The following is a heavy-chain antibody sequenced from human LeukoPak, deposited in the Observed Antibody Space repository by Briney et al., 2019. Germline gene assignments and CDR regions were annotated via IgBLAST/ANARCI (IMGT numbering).Heavy chain of an antibody. J-gene: IGHJ6*03. CDR3: GGQRNSYYFMDV. Sequence: PSETLSLTCTVSGGSITTSAYYWGWHRQPPGKGLESVGIMHFSGASYYNPALKSRVTISIDTSKNQFSLKLSSVTATDTAVYYCGGQRNSYYFMDVLGKGTTVTVFS. V-gene: IGHV4-39*01. CDR1: GGSITTSAYY. CDR2: MHFSGAS.